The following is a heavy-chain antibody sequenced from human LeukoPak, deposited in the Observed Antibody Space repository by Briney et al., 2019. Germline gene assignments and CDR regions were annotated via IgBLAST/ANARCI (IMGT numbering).Heavy chain of an antibody. CDR3: ARGGTPITPLMDV. D-gene: IGHD5-24*01. CDR1: GDSISSYS. V-gene: IGHV4-4*07. J-gene: IGHJ6*03. CDR2: IYTSGST. Sequence: SETLSLTRAVSGDSISSYSWSWIRQPPGKGLEWIGRIYTSGSTNYNPSLESRGTMSVDTTKNQFSLKLSSVTAADTAVYYCARGGTPITPLMDVWGKGTTVTVSS.